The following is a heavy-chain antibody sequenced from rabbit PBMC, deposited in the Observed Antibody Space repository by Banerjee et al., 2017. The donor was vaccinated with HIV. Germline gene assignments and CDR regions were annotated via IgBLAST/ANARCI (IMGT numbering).Heavy chain of an antibody. Sequence: QSLEESGGDLVKPGASLTLTCTASGFSFSGSYYMCWVRQAPGKGLEWIACITTGSNGNTYYASWAKGRFTISKTSTTVTLQMTSLTAADTATYFCARDGYAGYGPLYYFNLWGPGTLVTVS. CDR3: ARDGYAGYGPLYYFNL. CDR1: GFSFSGSYY. V-gene: IGHV1S40*01. J-gene: IGHJ4*01. CDR2: ITTGSNGNT. D-gene: IGHD7-1*01.